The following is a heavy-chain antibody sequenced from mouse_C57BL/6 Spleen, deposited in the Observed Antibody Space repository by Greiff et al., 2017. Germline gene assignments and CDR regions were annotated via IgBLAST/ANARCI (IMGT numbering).Heavy chain of an antibody. CDR1: GYTFTSYW. CDR2: IDPSDSET. J-gene: IGHJ2*01. D-gene: IGHD1-1*01. Sequence: VQLQQPGAELVRPGSSVKLSCKASGYTFTSYWMHWVKQRPVQGLEWIGNIDPSDSETHYNQKFKDKATLTVDKSSSTAYMQLSSLTSEASAVYYCAREGYGTLDYWGQGTTLTVSS. V-gene: IGHV1-52*01. CDR3: AREGYGTLDY.